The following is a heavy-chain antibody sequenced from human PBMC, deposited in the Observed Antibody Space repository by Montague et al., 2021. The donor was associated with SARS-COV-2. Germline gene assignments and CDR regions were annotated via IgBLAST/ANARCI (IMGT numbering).Heavy chain of an antibody. D-gene: IGHD3-10*01. CDR3: ACGEITTRGLIYYYGMDV. CDR1: RDSISSHNYF. Sequence: SETLSLTCTVSRDSISSHNYFWAWIRQPPGKGLEWIGSVDYSGLTFYNPSLEGRVTISVDTSKKQFSLKVNSVTAADTAVYYCACGEITTRGLIYYYGMDVWGQGTTVTVSS. J-gene: IGHJ6*02. V-gene: IGHV4-39*07. CDR2: VDYSGLT.